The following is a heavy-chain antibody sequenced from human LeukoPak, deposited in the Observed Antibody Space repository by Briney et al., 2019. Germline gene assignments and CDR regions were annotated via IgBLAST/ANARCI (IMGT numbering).Heavy chain of an antibody. CDR3: AIRKYYDILTGYRKIPTSGFDP. CDR2: TNHSGST. CDR1: GGSFSYYY. Sequence: SETLSLTCAVYGGSFSYYYWSWIRQPPGKTLEWIGETNHSGSTNYNPSLKGRVYISVDTSRNHFSLKLSSVTAADTAVYYCAIRKYYDILTGYRKIPTSGFDPWGQGTLVTVSS. D-gene: IGHD3-9*01. V-gene: IGHV4-34*01. J-gene: IGHJ5*02.